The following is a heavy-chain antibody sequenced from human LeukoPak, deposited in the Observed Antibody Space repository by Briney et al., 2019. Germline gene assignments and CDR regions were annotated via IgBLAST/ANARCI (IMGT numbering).Heavy chain of an antibody. Sequence: ASVKISCKASGYTFTGYYMHWVRQAPGQGLEWMGWITPNSGGTQYAQKFQGRVTMTPGTPISTPCTELSRRRDDATAVYYCVRVRYYYDSSGTLDYLVQGTMVTVSS. J-gene: IGHJ4*02. CDR2: ITPNSGGT. D-gene: IGHD3-22*01. CDR1: GYTFTGYY. V-gene: IGHV1-2*02. CDR3: VRVRYYYDSSGTLDY.